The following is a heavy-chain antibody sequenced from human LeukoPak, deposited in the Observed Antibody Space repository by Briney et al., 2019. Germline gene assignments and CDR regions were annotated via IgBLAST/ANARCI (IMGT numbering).Heavy chain of an antibody. CDR2: ISSSGTGT. V-gene: IGHV3-23*01. CDR3: AKGYTSGWYYYIDY. J-gene: IGHJ4*02. Sequence: GGSLRLSCAASGFPFRNCGMSWVRQAPGKGLEWVSTISSSGTGTYYADSVKGRFTIFGDNSKNTLYLQMNSLRAEDTAVYYCAKGYTSGWYYYIDYWGQGTLVTVSS. D-gene: IGHD6-19*01. CDR1: GFPFRNCG.